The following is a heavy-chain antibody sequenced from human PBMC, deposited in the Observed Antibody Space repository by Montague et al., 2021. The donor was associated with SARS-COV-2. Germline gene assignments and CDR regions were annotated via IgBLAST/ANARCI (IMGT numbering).Heavy chain of an antibody. CDR2: IYHTRRT. D-gene: IGHD2-15*01. CDR1: GDSISTDNW. CDR3: ARKGGGWSDLGY. J-gene: IGHJ4*02. Sequence: SETLSLTCVVSGDSISTDNWWTCVRLHPGKGLVWVVEIYHTRRTTYNPPFESRVSTSADKSSNQFSLRLPTVTAADTAVYYCARKGGGWSDLGYWGQGTLVTVSS. V-gene: IGHV4-4*02.